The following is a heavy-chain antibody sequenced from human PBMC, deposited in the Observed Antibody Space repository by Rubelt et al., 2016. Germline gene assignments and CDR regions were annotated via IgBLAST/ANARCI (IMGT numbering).Heavy chain of an antibody. CDR3: ARLQGNYYFYVDV. CDR2: IYYSGGT. CDR1: SGSISDSAYY. V-gene: IGHV4-39*01. Sequence: QLQLQESGPRLVKPSQTLSLTCTVSSGSISDSAYYWAWIRQPPGKGLEWIGNIYYSGGTYYKPSLKSRVTISVDTSKNQFPLKMRSVTAADTAVYYCARLQGNYYFYVDVWGKGTTVTVSS. J-gene: IGHJ6*03.